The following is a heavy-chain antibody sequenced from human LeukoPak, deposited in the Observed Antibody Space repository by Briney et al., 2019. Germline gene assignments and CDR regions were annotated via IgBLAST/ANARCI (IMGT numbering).Heavy chain of an antibody. V-gene: IGHV3-49*04. J-gene: IGHJ4*02. CDR1: GFIFGDYA. CDR3: IRDGYGDYAGY. D-gene: IGHD4-17*01. Sequence: GGSLRLSCTASGFIFGDYAMSWVRQAPGKGLEWVGFIRNRAYGGTTEYAASVKGRFTISRDDSKSIAYLQMNSLKTEDTAVYYCIRDGYGDYAGYWGQGTLVTVSS. CDR2: IRNRAYGGTT.